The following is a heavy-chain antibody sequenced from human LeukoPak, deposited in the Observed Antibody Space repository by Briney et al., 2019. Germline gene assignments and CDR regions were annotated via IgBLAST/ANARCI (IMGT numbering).Heavy chain of an antibody. D-gene: IGHD1-26*01. Sequence: PSETLSLTCAVSGGSISSYYWSCIRQPAGKGLEWIGRIYTSGSTNYNPSLKSRVTMSVDTSKNQFSLKLSSVTAEDTAVYYCARDGIVGATSFDYWGQGTLVTVSS. V-gene: IGHV4-4*07. CDR2: IYTSGST. CDR3: ARDGIVGATSFDY. CDR1: GGSISSYY. J-gene: IGHJ4*02.